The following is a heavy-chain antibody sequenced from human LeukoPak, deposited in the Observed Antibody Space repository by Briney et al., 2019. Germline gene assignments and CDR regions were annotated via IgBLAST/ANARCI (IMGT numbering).Heavy chain of an antibody. CDR1: GFTFSNYW. CDR2: INDDGSAT. D-gene: IGHD6-13*01. Sequence: GGSLRLSCAASGFTFSNYWMHWVRQVPGKGLVWVSRINDDGSATFYADSVKGRFTISRDNAKNTLFLQINSLRAEDTAVYYCARKQYSSSWFGPEGEIAYWGQGTLVTVSS. J-gene: IGHJ4*02. V-gene: IGHV3-74*01. CDR3: ARKQYSSSWFGPEGEIAY.